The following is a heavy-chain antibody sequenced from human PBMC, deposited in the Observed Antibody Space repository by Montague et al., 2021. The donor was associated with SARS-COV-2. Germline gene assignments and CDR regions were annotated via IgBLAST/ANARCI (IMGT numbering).Heavy chain of an antibody. J-gene: IGHJ4*02. CDR3: ARSYYDILTAYYTPFDY. V-gene: IGHV2-70*04. D-gene: IGHD3-9*01. CDR2: IDWDDDK. Sequence: PALVKPTQTLTLTCTFSGFSLSTSGMRASWIRQPPGKALVWLARIDWDDDKFYSTFLKTRLTISKDTSKNQVVLTMTNMDPVDTATYYCARSYYDILTAYYTPFDYWGQGTLVTVSS. CDR1: GFSLSTSGMR.